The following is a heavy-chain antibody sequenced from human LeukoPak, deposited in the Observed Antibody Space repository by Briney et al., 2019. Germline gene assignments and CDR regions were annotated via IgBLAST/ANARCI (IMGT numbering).Heavy chain of an antibody. Sequence: GGSLRLSCAASGFTFSSYSMNWVRQAPGKGLEWVSYISSSSSTIYYADSVKGRFTISRDNAKNSLYLQMNSLRAEDTAVYYCARAYPYYYDSSGYPNWFDPWGQGTLVTVSS. CDR2: ISSSSSTI. D-gene: IGHD3-22*01. CDR1: GFTFSSYS. V-gene: IGHV3-48*04. J-gene: IGHJ5*02. CDR3: ARAYPYYYDSSGYPNWFDP.